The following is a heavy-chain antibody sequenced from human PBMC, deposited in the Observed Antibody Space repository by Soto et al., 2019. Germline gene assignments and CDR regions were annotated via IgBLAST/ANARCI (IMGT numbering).Heavy chain of an antibody. CDR1: GGTFSSYA. Sequence: QVQLVQSGAEVKKPGSSVKVSCKASGGTFSSYAISWVRQAPGQGLEWMGGIIPIFGTANYAQKFQGRVTITADESTSTAYMELSSLRSEYTAVYYCASYPGYSSSWEYYFDYWGQGTLVTVSS. V-gene: IGHV1-69*01. CDR2: IIPIFGTA. CDR3: ASYPGYSSSWEYYFDY. D-gene: IGHD6-13*01. J-gene: IGHJ4*02.